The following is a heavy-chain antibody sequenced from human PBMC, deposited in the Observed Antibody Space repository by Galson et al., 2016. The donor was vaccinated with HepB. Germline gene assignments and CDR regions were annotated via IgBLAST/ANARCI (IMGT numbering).Heavy chain of an antibody. V-gene: IGHV1-3*01. J-gene: IGHJ4*02. CDR3: AKGAGGYYDY. CDR2: ITSGSGDT. CDR1: GYTFNNYF. D-gene: IGHD1-26*01. Sequence: SVKVSCKASGYTFNNYFLHWLRQAPGQRLEWMGWITSGSGDTIYSQNFQGRLTITRDTSATTACMELSGLGSEDTAIYFCAKGAGGYYDYWGQGTLVTVSS.